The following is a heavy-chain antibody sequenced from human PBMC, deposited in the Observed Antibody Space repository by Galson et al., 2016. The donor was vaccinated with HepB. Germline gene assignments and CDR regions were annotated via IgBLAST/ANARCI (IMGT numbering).Heavy chain of an antibody. J-gene: IGHJ6*02. D-gene: IGHD5-12*01. CDR1: GYTLTELS. CDR2: FDPEDGVT. CDR3: ATGLPSGGYSGYVSYQYFGMDV. V-gene: IGHV1-24*01. Sequence: SVKVSCKVSGYTLTELSIHWVRQTPGKGLEWMGGFDPEDGVTTYTQKFQGRFTMTEDTSTDTAYMELSSLISEDTAVYYCATGLPSGGYSGYVSYQYFGMDVWGQGTTVTVSS.